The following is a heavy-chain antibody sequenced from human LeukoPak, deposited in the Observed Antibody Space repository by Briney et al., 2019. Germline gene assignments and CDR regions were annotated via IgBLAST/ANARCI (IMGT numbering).Heavy chain of an antibody. CDR2: MKEDGSEI. CDR3: AKGGATRGRFEN. J-gene: IGHJ4*02. CDR1: GFPFDVQT. D-gene: IGHD1-26*01. Sequence: PGGSLRLSCAASGFPFDVQTMSWVRQAPGKGLDWVASMKEDGSEIYFADSVRGRFTISRDNPKNSLYLQMNSLRAEDTAVYYCAKGGATRGRFENWGQGTLVAVSS. V-gene: IGHV3-7*01.